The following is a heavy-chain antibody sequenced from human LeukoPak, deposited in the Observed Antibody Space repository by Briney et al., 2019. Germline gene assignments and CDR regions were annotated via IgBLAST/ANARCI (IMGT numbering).Heavy chain of an antibody. CDR2: ISGSGGST. D-gene: IGHD1-1*01. V-gene: IGHV3-23*01. CDR3: AKGGRGTTGTTGTRLDY. Sequence: GGSLRLSCAASGFIFSSYAMSWVRQAPGKGLEWVSAISGSGGSTYYADSVKGRFTVSRDNSKNTLYLQMNSLRAEDTAVYYCAKGGRGTTGTTGTRLDYWGQGTLVTVSS. J-gene: IGHJ4*02. CDR1: GFIFSSYA.